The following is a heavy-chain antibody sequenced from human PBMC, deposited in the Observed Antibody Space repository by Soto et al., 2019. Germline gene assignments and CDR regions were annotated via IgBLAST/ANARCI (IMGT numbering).Heavy chain of an antibody. D-gene: IGHD6-19*01. J-gene: IGHJ4*02. V-gene: IGHV3-30-3*01. CDR3: ARDLVAGSFDY. Sequence: LRLSCAASGFTFSSYAMHWVRQAPGKGLEWVVVISYDGSNKYYADSVKGRFTISRDNSKNTLYLQMNSLRAEDTAVYYCARDLVAGSFDYWGQGTLVTVSS. CDR2: ISYDGSNK. CDR1: GFTFSSYA.